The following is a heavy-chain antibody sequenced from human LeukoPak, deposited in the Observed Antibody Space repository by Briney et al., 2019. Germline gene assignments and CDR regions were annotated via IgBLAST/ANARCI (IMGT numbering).Heavy chain of an antibody. D-gene: IGHD3-9*01. CDR1: GYSIRSTYY. CDR3: ARQYSDILTGYHRGELYWYFDL. J-gene: IGHJ2*01. V-gene: IGHV4-38-2*02. CDR2: IHHSEST. Sequence: SETLSLTCTVSGYSIRSTYYWGWIRQPPGKGLEWIGSIHHSESTYYNPSLKSRVTISVDTSKNQFSLKLSSVTAADTAVYYCARQYSDILTGYHRGELYWYFDLWGRGTLVTVSS.